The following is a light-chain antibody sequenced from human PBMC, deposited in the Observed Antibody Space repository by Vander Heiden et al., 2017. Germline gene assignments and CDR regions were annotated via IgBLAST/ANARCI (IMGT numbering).Light chain of an antibody. CDR2: YDD. Sequence: QSVLPQPPSASEAPSPRVTISYSGSSSNIGNNAVDWYQQLPGKAPKLLIYYDDLLPSGVSDRFSGSKSGTSASLAISGLQSEDEADYYCAAWDDSLNGYVFGTGTKVTVL. CDR1: SSNIGNNA. CDR3: AAWDDSLNGYV. J-gene: IGLJ1*01. V-gene: IGLV1-36*01.